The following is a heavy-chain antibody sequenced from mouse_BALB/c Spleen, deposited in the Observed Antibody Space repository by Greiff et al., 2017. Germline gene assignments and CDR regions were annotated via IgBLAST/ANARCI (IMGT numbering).Heavy chain of an antibody. Sequence: VQLQQSGAELVKPGASVKLSCTASGFNIKDNYMHWVKQRPEQGLEWIGRIDPANGNTKYDPKFQGKATITADTSSNTAYLQLSSLTSEDSAVYYCARELSYAIDYWGQGTSVTVSA. V-gene: IGHV14-3*02. CDR3: ARELSYAIDY. CDR2: IDPANGNT. J-gene: IGHJ4*01. CDR1: GFNIKDNY.